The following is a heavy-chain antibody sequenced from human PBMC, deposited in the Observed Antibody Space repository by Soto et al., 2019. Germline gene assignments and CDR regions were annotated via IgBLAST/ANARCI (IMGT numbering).Heavy chain of an antibody. Sequence: GGSLRLSCAASGFTFSSYGMHWVRQAPGKGLEWVAVIWYDGSNKYYADSVKGRFTISRDNSKNTLYLQMNSLRAEDTAVYYCARDFYDFWSGYYFFGYWGQGTLVTVSS. CDR2: IWYDGSNK. CDR3: ARDFYDFWSGYYFFGY. J-gene: IGHJ4*02. D-gene: IGHD3-3*01. CDR1: GFTFSSYG. V-gene: IGHV3-33*01.